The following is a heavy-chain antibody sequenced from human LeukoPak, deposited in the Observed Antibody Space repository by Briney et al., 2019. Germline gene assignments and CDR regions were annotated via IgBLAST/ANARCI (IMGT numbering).Heavy chain of an antibody. D-gene: IGHD5-18*01. V-gene: IGHV4-34*01. CDR3: ARAVDTALILRYYFDY. J-gene: IGHJ4*02. CDR2: INHSGST. CDR1: GGSFSGYY. Sequence: SETLSLTCAVYGGSFSGYYWSWTRQPPGKGLEWIGEINHSGSTNYNPSLKSRVTISVDTSKNQFSLKLSSVTAADTAVYYCARAVDTALILRYYFDYWGQGTLVTVSS.